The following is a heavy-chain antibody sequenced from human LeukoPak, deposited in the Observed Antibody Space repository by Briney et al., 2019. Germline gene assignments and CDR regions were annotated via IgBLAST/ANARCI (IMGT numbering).Heavy chain of an antibody. Sequence: PGGSLRLSCAASGFTFSSYAMSWVRQAPGKGLEWVSAISGSGGSTYYADSVKGRFTISRDNSKNTLYLQMNSLRAEDTAVYYCAKDGPLPIFWSGYPDAFDIWGQGTMVTVSS. CDR3: AKDGPLPIFWSGYPDAFDI. V-gene: IGHV3-23*01. CDR2: ISGSGGST. J-gene: IGHJ3*02. D-gene: IGHD3-3*01. CDR1: GFTFSSYA.